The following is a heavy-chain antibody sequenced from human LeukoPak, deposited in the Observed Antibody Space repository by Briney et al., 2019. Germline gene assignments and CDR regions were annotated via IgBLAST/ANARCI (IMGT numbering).Heavy chain of an antibody. CDR1: GYTFTDYY. Sequence: ASVKVSCKASGYTFTDYYMHWVRQPPGQGLERMGLINPNSGGTNYAQKSQGRVTMTTDTSISTAYMEVSRLRSDDTAVYYCARVRIGQQLDKYYYYAMDVWGQGTTVTVSS. D-gene: IGHD6-13*01. V-gene: IGHV1-2*02. J-gene: IGHJ6*02. CDR3: ARVRIGQQLDKYYYYAMDV. CDR2: INPNSGGT.